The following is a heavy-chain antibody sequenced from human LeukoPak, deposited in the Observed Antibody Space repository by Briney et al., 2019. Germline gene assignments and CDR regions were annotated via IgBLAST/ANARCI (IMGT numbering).Heavy chain of an antibody. V-gene: IGHV4-59*01. CDR2: IYCSGST. Sequence: SETLSLTCTVSGGSISSYYWSWIRQPPGKGLEWIGYIYCSGSTNYNPSLKSRVTISVDTSKNQFSLKLSSVTAADTAVYYCASLTYYYDSSGYYSGAFDIWGQGTMVTVSS. D-gene: IGHD3-22*01. CDR1: GGSISSYY. CDR3: ASLTYYYDSSGYYSGAFDI. J-gene: IGHJ3*02.